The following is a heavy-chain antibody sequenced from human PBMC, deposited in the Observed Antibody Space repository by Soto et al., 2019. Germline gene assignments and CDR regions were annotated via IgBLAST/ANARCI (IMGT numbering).Heavy chain of an antibody. CDR2: IYPGDSDT. D-gene: IGHD6-13*01. CDR3: ARRSIQGRYYYYGMDV. CDR1: GYSFTSYW. V-gene: IGHV5-51*01. Sequence: GESLKISCKGSGYSFTSYWSGWVRQMPGKGLEWVGIIYPGDSDTRYSPSLEGQVTISADKSISTAYLPWSSLMASYTGKYYCARRSIQGRYYYYGMDVWGQGTTVTVSS. J-gene: IGHJ6*02.